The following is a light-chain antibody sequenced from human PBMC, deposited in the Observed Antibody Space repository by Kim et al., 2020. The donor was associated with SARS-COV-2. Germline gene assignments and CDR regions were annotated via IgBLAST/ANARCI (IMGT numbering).Light chain of an antibody. CDR1: QSVLYSSNNKNF. V-gene: IGKV4-1*01. CDR2: WAS. CDR3: QQYYSTPLT. Sequence: RATISYKSSQSVLYSSNNKNFLAGYQQKPGRPPTLLIYWASTRKSGVPDRFSGSGSGTDFTLTISSLQAEDVAVYYCQQYYSTPLTFGGETKLEI. J-gene: IGKJ4*01.